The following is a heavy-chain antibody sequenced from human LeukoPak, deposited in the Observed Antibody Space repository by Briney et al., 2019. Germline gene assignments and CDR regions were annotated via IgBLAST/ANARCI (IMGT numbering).Heavy chain of an antibody. V-gene: IGHV4-39*01. CDR2: IYYSGST. J-gene: IGHJ5*02. D-gene: IGHD1-26*01. Sequence: WVRQPPGKGLEWIGSIYYSGSTYYNPSLKSRVTISVDTSKNQFSLKLSSVTAADTAVYYCARIHSGSYPWWFDPWGQGTLVTVSS. CDR3: ARIHSGSYPWWFDP.